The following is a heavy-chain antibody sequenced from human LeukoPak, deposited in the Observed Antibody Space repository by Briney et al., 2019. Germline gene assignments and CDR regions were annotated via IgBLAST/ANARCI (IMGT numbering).Heavy chain of an antibody. CDR1: GGSISSSSYY. CDR3: ARLGVVVPAASPGYYFDY. J-gene: IGHJ4*02. Sequence: SETLSLTCTVSGGSISSSSYYWGWIRQPPGKGLEWIGSIYYSGSTYYNPSLKSRVTISVDTSKNQFSLKLSSVTAADTAVYYCARLGVVVPAASPGYYFDYWGQGTLVTVSS. V-gene: IGHV4-39*01. D-gene: IGHD2-2*01. CDR2: IYYSGST.